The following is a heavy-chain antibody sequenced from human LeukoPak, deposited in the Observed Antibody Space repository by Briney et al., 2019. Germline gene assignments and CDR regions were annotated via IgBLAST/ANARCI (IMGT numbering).Heavy chain of an antibody. CDR1: GFTFSSCA. V-gene: IGHV3-23*01. CDR2: ISGSGGST. J-gene: IGHJ4*02. Sequence: PGGSLRLSCAASGFTFSSCAMSWVRQAPGKGLEWVSAISGSGGSTYYADSVKGRFTISRDNSKNTLYLQMNSLRAEDTAVYYCAKDVGVAAAGTGKYWGQGTLVTVSS. D-gene: IGHD6-13*01. CDR3: AKDVGVAAAGTGKY.